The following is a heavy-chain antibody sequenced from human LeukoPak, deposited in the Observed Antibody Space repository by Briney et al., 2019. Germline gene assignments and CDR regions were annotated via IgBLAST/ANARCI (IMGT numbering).Heavy chain of an antibody. CDR3: ATGHYYNSGRAFDY. J-gene: IGHJ4*02. CDR1: GFIFSTYG. V-gene: IGHV3-30*02. CDR2: IWYDGNKK. Sequence: GGSLRLSCAASGFIFSTYGMHWVRQAPGKGLEWVAFIWYDGNKKYDADSVRGRFTISRDNSKNTLYLQMNSLRPEDTAVYYCATGHYYNSGRAFDYWGQGTLVTVSP. D-gene: IGHD3-10*01.